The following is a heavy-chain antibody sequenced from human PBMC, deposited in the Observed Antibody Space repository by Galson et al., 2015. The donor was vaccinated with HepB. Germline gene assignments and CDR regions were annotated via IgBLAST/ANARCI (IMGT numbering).Heavy chain of an antibody. CDR3: AHRRGGSYYSY. D-gene: IGHD1-26*01. Sequence: PALVKPTQTLTLTCTFSGFSLSTSGVGVGWIRQPPGKALEWLALIYWNADKRYSPSLKSRLTITKDTSKNQVVLTMTNMDPVDTATYYCAHRRGGSYYSYWGQGTLVTVSS. V-gene: IGHV2-5*01. J-gene: IGHJ4*02. CDR1: GFSLSTSGVG. CDR2: IYWNADK.